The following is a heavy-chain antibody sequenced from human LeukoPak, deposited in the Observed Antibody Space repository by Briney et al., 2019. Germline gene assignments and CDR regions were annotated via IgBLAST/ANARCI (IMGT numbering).Heavy chain of an antibody. Sequence: PGGSLRLSCAASGFTFSNSAMSWVRQAPGKGLEWVSAINGGGGSTYYADSVKGRFTISRDNSKNTLYLQMNSLRAEDTAVYYCAKAPGGTVGYWGQGTLVTVS. D-gene: IGHD3-16*01. CDR1: GFTFSNSA. CDR2: INGGGGST. V-gene: IGHV3-23*01. CDR3: AKAPGGTVGY. J-gene: IGHJ4*02.